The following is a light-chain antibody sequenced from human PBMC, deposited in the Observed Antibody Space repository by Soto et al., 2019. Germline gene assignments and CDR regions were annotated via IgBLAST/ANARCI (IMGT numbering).Light chain of an antibody. CDR2: EVS. Sequence: QSALTQPASVSGSPGQSITISCTGTSSGVGGNNYVSWYQQHPGRAPKLMIYEVSNRPSGVSNRFSGSKSGNTASLTISGLQAEDEADYYCSSYTSSSTLSYVFGTGTKVTVL. CDR3: SSYTSSSTLSYV. V-gene: IGLV2-14*01. CDR1: SSGVGGNNY. J-gene: IGLJ1*01.